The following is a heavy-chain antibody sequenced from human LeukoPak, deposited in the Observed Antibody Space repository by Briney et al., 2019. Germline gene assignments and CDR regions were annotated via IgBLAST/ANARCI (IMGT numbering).Heavy chain of an antibody. J-gene: IGHJ4*02. CDR1: GFSFSTFG. D-gene: IGHD3-16*01. Sequence: GRSLRLSCAASGFSFSTFGMHWARRAPGKGREWVAVIWNDGSKNFYAESVKGRFTISRDNSQNTLYLQMNRLRAEDTAVYYCGRDSLGGDYWGQGTLVTVSS. V-gene: IGHV3-33*08. CDR3: GRDSLGGDY. CDR2: IWNDGSKN.